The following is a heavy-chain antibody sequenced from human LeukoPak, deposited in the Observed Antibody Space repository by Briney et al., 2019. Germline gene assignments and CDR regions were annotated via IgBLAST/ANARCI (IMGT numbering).Heavy chain of an antibody. V-gene: IGHV3-21*01. Sequence: GGSLRLSCAASGFTFSSYSMNWVRQAPGKGLEWVSSISSSSYIYYADSMKGRFTISRDNAKNSLYLQMNSLRAEDTAVYYCARVGGSYYLIVYWGQGTLVTVSS. D-gene: IGHD1-26*01. CDR1: GFTFSSYS. CDR3: ARVGGSYYLIVY. CDR2: ISSSSYI. J-gene: IGHJ4*02.